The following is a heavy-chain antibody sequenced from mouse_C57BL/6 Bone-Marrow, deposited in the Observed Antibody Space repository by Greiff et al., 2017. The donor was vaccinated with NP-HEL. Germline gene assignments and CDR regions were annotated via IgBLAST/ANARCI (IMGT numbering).Heavy chain of an antibody. CDR1: GFTFSSYT. Sequence: EVLLVESGGGLVKPGGSLKLSCAASGFTFSSYTMSWVRQTPEKRLEWVATISGGGGNTYYPDRVKGRFPIARDNSKNTLYLQMSSLRSEDTALYYCARHSYYSNYDYAMDYWGQGTSVTVSS. CDR3: ARHSYYSNYDYAMDY. CDR2: ISGGGGNT. D-gene: IGHD2-5*01. J-gene: IGHJ4*01. V-gene: IGHV5-9*01.